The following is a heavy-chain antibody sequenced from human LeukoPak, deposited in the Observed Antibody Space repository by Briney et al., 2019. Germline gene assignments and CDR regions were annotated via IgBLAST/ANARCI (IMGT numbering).Heavy chain of an antibody. Sequence: PSETLSLTCSVSGGSITRHYWSWIRQTPGKGLEWIGSVSRSGKTNFNSSLKSRVTISTDTSKTTLSLRLSSVTAADTAVYYCARGRSYNEILTGYGDYYYYMDVWGKGTTVTVSS. CDR3: ARGRSYNEILTGYGDYYYYMDV. J-gene: IGHJ6*03. CDR1: GGSITRHY. V-gene: IGHV4-59*11. D-gene: IGHD3-9*01. CDR2: VSRSGKT.